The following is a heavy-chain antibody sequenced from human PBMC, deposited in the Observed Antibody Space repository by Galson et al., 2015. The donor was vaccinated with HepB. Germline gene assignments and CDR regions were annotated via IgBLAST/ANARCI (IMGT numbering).Heavy chain of an antibody. Sequence: SLRLSCAASGFTFSSYAMNWVRQAPGKGLEWVSTISGGDDNSRYYADSVKGRFTISRDNSKNSLYLQMNSLRAEDTAVYYCAKDLRSSITCSYGRFTYWGQGTLVTVSS. CDR3: AKDLRSSITCSYGRFTY. J-gene: IGHJ4*02. CDR2: ISGGDDNSR. CDR1: GFTFSSYA. D-gene: IGHD2-2*01. V-gene: IGHV3-23*01.